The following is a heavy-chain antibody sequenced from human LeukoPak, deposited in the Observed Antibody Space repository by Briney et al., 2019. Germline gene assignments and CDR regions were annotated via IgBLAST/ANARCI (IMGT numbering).Heavy chain of an antibody. J-gene: IGHJ4*02. D-gene: IGHD6-6*01. CDR2: INWNGGST. CDR3: ARDYGDSSSSGIDY. V-gene: IGHV3-20*04. CDR1: GYSISSGYY. Sequence: ASETLSLTCTVSGYSISSGYYWGWIRQPPGKGLEWVSGINWNGGSTGHADSVKGRFTISRDNAKNSLYLQMNSLRAEDTALYYCARDYGDSSSSGIDYWGQGTLVTVSS.